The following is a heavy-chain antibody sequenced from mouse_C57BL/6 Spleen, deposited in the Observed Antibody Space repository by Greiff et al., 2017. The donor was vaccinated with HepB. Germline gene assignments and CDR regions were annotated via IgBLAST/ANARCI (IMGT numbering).Heavy chain of an antibody. CDR1: GFTFSSYG. V-gene: IGHV5-6*01. CDR2: ISSGSSYT. Sequence: EVMLVESGGDLVKPGGSLKLSCAASGFTFSSYGMYWVRQTPEKRLEWVATISSGSSYTYYPDSVKGRFTISRDNAKNTLYLQMSRLRSEDTAMYYCAKLHSSGYFDDWGQGTTLTVSS. D-gene: IGHD3-1*01. J-gene: IGHJ2*01. CDR3: AKLHSSGYFDD.